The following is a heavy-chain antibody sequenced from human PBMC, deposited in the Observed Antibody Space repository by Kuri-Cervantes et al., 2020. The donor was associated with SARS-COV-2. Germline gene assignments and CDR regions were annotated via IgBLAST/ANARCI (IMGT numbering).Heavy chain of an antibody. CDR3: ARAPIYCSSTSCYGAYGIDV. J-gene: IGHJ6*02. CDR2: IKQDGSEK. V-gene: IGHV3-7*05. Sequence: GESPKISCAASGFTFSSYWMSWVRQAPGKGLEWVANIKQDGSEKYYVDSVKGRFTISRDNAKNSLYLQMNSLSAEDTAVYYCARAPIYCSSTSCYGAYGIDVWGQGTTVTVSS. CDR1: GFTFSSYW. D-gene: IGHD2-2*01.